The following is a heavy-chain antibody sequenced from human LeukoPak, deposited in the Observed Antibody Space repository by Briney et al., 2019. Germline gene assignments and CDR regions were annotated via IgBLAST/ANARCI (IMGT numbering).Heavy chain of an antibody. J-gene: IGHJ5*02. V-gene: IGHV1-18*01. Sequence: ASVKVSCKASGYTFTSHGITWVRQAPGQGLEWMGWISVYNGNTNYAQKVQARVTMTTDTSTSTAYMELRSLRSDDTAVYYCACAPRGTAIPYELPAGPWGQGTLVTVSS. CDR2: ISVYNGNT. CDR1: GYTFTSHG. CDR3: ACAPRGTAIPYELPAGP. D-gene: IGHD1-1*01.